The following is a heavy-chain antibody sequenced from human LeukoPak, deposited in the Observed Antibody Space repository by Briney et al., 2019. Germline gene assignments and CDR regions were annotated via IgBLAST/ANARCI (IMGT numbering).Heavy chain of an antibody. J-gene: IGHJ6*02. Sequence: ASVKASCKASGYTFINYDINWVRQAPGQGLEYMGWMNPNSGYTGSAQKFHGRVTMTRDTSIQTAYLELTTLTSDDTAVYYCARGYDYFHGMDVWGQGTTVSVSS. CDR1: GYTFINYD. V-gene: IGHV1-8*02. CDR2: MNPNSGYT. CDR3: ARGYDYFHGMDV.